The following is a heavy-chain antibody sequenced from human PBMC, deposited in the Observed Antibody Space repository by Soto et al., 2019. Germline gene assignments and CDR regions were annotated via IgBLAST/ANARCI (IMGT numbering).Heavy chain of an antibody. V-gene: IGHV5-51*01. CDR2: IYPGDSDT. CDR1: GYSFTSYW. J-gene: IGHJ6*02. D-gene: IGHD3-3*01. Sequence: PGESLKISCKGSGYSFTSYWIGWVRQMPGKGLEWMGIIYPGDSDTRYSPSLQGQVTISADKSISTAYLQWSSLKASDTAMYYCARHSYDFWSGYYPQYYYYGMDVWGQGTTVTVSS. CDR3: ARHSYDFWSGYYPQYYYYGMDV.